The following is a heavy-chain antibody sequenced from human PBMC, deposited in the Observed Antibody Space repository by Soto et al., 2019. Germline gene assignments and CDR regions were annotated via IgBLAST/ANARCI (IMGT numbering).Heavy chain of an antibody. J-gene: IGHJ1*01. CDR3: AREDLAEYFQH. CDR1: GYTFTSYT. CDR2: ISAYNGNT. V-gene: IGHV1-18*04. Sequence: ASVKVSCKASGYTFTSYTFSWVRQAPGQGLEWMGWISAYNGNTNHAQKFQGRVAMTTDTSTSTAYMELRTLRSDDTAVYYCAREDLAEYFQHWGQGTLVTVSS.